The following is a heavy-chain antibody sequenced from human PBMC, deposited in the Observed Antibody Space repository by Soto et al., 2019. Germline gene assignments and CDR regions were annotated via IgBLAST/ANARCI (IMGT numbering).Heavy chain of an antibody. V-gene: IGHV4-59*02. D-gene: IGHD2-2*01. CDR1: GGSVTSHY. J-gene: IGHJ5*02. CDR3: ARVPDR. CDR2: IYYRANP. Sequence: PSETLSLTCTVSGGSVTSHYWSWIRQPPGKALEWIGYIYYRANPNYNPSLKSRVTISQDTSKNQFSLKLSSVTAADTAVYYCARVPDRWGQGTLVTVSS.